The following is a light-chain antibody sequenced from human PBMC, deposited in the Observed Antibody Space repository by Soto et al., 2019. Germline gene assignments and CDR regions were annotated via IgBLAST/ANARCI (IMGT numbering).Light chain of an antibody. CDR2: DAS. V-gene: IGKV1-5*01. CDR1: QTINTW. CDR3: QQYNTYPWT. Sequence: DIQMTQSPSTLSASVGDRVTITCRASQTINTWLAWFQQKPGKAPNLLIYDASNLQSGVPSRFSGSGSGTEFTLTISSLQPDDFATYYCQQYNTYPWTFDQGARVDI. J-gene: IGKJ1*01.